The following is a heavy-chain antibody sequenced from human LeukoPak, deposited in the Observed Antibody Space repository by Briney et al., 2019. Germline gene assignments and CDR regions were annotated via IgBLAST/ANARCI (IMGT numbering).Heavy chain of an antibody. CDR1: GFTFSSYG. J-gene: IGHJ4*02. Sequence: PGGSLRLSCAASGFTFSSYGMSCVRQGPGKGQEWVSAISGSGGSTYYADSVKGRFTISRDNSKNTLYLQMNSLRAEDTAVYYCAKTYYYDSSGYYPIDYWGQGTLVTVSS. CDR3: AKTYYYDSSGYYPIDY. V-gene: IGHV3-23*01. CDR2: ISGSGGST. D-gene: IGHD3-22*01.